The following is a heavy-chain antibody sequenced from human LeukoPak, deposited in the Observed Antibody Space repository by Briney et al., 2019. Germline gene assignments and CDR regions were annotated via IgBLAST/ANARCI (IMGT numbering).Heavy chain of an antibody. J-gene: IGHJ5*02. CDR1: GGSISSSSYY. CDR2: IYYSGST. D-gene: IGHD2-8*01. CDR3: ARDSEGVHWFDP. Sequence: SETLSLTCTVSGGSISSSSYYWGWLRQPPGKGLEWIGSIYYSGSTYYNPSLKSRVTISVDTSKNQFSLKLSSVTAADTAVYYCARDSEGVHWFDPWGQGTLVTVSS. V-gene: IGHV4-39*07.